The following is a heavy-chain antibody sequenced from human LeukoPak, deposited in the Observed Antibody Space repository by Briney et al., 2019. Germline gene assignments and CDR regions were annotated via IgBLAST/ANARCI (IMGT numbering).Heavy chain of an antibody. Sequence: SVKVSCKASGGTFSSYAISWVRQAPGPGLEFMGGSIPIFGTANYAQKFQCRITITTDESTSTAYMELRGLGSADTAVFYCSKPDHWSYAVTSWGQGTLVTVSS. D-gene: IGHD1-7*01. V-gene: IGHV1-69*05. CDR2: SIPIFGTA. CDR3: SKPDHWSYAVTS. J-gene: IGHJ4*02. CDR1: GGTFSSYA.